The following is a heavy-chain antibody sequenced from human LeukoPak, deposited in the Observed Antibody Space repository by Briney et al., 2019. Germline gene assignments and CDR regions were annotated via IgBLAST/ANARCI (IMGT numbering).Heavy chain of an antibody. D-gene: IGHD3-22*01. V-gene: IGHV3-30*04. J-gene: IGHJ3*02. CDR2: ISYDGSNK. Sequence: PGGSLRLSCAASGFTFISYAMHWVRQAPGKGLEWVAVISYDGSNKYYADSVKGRFTISRDNSKNTLYLQMNSLRAEDTAVYYCARDSPYYYDSSKGARLFDIWGQGTMVTVSS. CDR3: ARDSPYYYDSSKGARLFDI. CDR1: GFTFISYA.